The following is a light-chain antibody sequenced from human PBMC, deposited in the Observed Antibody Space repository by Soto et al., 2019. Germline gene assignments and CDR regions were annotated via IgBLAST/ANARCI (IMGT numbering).Light chain of an antibody. J-gene: IGKJ1*01. V-gene: IGKV1-5*01. CDR1: XXXXXX. CDR2: DAS. Sequence: DIQLTQSPXXXXASVXXXXXXXXRXXXXXXXXLAWYQHRPGEGPKLLIHDASSLESGVPSRFSGSGSATEFSLTISSLESGDSGTYHCQQYATYAPSTFGQGTKVEIK. CDR3: QQYATYAPST.